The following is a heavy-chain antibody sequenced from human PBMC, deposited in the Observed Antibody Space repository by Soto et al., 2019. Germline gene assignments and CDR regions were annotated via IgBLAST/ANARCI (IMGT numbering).Heavy chain of an antibody. D-gene: IGHD6-6*01. J-gene: IGHJ4*02. CDR3: AKGPEQLVHGVFDY. Sequence: QPGGSLRLSCVASGFTLTNYVMSWVRQPQGKGLEWVSGIGAGGGGTYYADSVKGRFTISRDNSKNTLYLQMNSLRAEDTAVYYCAKGPEQLVHGVFDYWGQGTLVTVSS. CDR1: GFTLTNYV. CDR2: IGAGGGGT. V-gene: IGHV3-23*01.